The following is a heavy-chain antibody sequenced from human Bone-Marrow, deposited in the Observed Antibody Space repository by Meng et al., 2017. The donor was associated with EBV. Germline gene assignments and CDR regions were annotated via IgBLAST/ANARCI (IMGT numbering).Heavy chain of an antibody. CDR3: ARDLRETSGTFPFHY. V-gene: IGHV4-4*02. Sequence: VRVEESGLWVVHPSWPLPVGSLVPSGPVTSGTWWSWDRQTPGKGLAWNGVIYHSGRTNYKPSLKSRATISVDKSKIELSLKLSSVTAADTAVYYCARDLRETSGTFPFHYWGQGTLVTVSS. J-gene: IGHJ4*02. CDR2: IYHSGRT. D-gene: IGHD1-26*01. CDR1: SGPVTSGTW.